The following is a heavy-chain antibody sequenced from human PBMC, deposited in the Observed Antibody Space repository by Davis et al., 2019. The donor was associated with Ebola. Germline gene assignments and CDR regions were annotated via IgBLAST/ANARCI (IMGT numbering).Heavy chain of an antibody. CDR2: INPNSGGT. CDR3: ARPLGYCSGGSCYSGGWFNP. V-gene: IGHV1-2*06. J-gene: IGHJ5*02. Sequence: ASVKVSCKASGYTFTGYYMHWVRQAPGQGLEWMGRINPNSGGTNYAQKFQGRVTMTRDTSISTAYMELRSLRSDDTAVYYCARPLGYCSGGSCYSGGWFNPWGQGTLVTVSS. D-gene: IGHD2-15*01. CDR1: GYTFTGYY.